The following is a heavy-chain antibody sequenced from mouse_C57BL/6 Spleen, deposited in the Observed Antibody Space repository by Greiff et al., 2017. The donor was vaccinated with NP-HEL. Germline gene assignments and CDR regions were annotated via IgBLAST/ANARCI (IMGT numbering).Heavy chain of an antibody. CDR3: ARVHYYGSSSFAY. J-gene: IGHJ3*01. Sequence: QVTLKVSGPGILQSSQTLSLTCSFSGFSLSTSGMGVSWIRQPSGKGLEWLAHIYWDDDKRYNPSLKSRLTISKDTSRNQVFLKITSVDTADTATYYCARVHYYGSSSFAYWGQGTLVTVSA. CDR2: IYWDDDK. V-gene: IGHV8-12*01. D-gene: IGHD1-1*01. CDR1: GFSLSTSGMG.